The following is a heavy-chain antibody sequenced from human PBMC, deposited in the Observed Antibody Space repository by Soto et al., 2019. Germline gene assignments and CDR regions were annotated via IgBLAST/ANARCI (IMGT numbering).Heavy chain of an antibody. CDR1: GYSFTTYW. Sequence: PGESLKISCQGSGYSFTTYWIGWVRQIPGKGLEWMGIIYPGDSDTRYSPSFQGQVTISADKSISTAYLQWSSLKASDTAIYYCATGVYCGGTGCYNFFDYWGQGPWVT. J-gene: IGHJ4*02. CDR2: IYPGDSDT. D-gene: IGHD2-2*02. CDR3: ATGVYCGGTGCYNFFDY. V-gene: IGHV5-51*01.